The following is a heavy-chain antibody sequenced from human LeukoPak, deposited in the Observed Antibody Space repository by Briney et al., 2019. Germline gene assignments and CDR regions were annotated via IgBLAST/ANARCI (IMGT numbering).Heavy chain of an antibody. CDR1: GGSISSYY. J-gene: IGHJ3*02. V-gene: IGHV4-4*07. CDR2: IYTSGST. D-gene: IGHD3-22*01. CDR3: AREGSITMIVAGAFVI. Sequence: PSETLSLTCTVSGGSISSYYWSWIRQPAGKGLEWIGRIYTSGSTNYNPSLKSRVTISVDKSKNQFSLKLSSVTAADTAVYYCAREGSITMIVAGAFVIWGQGTMVTVSS.